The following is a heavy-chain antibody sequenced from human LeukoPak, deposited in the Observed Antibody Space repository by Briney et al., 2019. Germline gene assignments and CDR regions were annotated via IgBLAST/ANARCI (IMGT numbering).Heavy chain of an antibody. V-gene: IGHV1-69*05. CDR2: IIPIFGTA. CDR1: GGTFSSYA. D-gene: IGHD3-3*01. J-gene: IGHJ5*02. Sequence: ASVKVSCKASGGTFSSYAISWVRQAPGQGLEWMGGIIPIFGTANYAQKFQGRVTITTDESTSTAYMELSSLRSEDTAVYYCALIDDFWSGYYAWGQGTLVSVSS. CDR3: ALIDDFWSGYYA.